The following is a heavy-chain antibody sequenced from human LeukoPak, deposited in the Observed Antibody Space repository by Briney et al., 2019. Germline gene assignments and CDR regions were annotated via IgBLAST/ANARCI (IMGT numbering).Heavy chain of an antibody. V-gene: IGHV4-34*01. CDR3: ARPTLWPRYFDL. Sequence: SETLSLTCAVYGGSFSGYYWSWIRQPPGKGLEWIGEINHSGSTNYNPSLKSRVTISVDTSKNQFSLKLSSVTAADTAVYYCARPTLWPRYFDLWGRGTLVTVSS. CDR2: INHSGST. CDR1: GGSFSGYY. J-gene: IGHJ2*01. D-gene: IGHD3-10*01.